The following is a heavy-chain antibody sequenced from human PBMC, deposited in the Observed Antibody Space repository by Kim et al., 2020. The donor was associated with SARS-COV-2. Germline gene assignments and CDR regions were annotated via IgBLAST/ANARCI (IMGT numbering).Heavy chain of an antibody. V-gene: IGHV1-3*01. J-gene: IGHJ4*02. CDR1: GYTFTNYA. D-gene: IGHD3-22*01. Sequence: ASVKVSCKASGYTFTNYAMHWVRQAPVQRLEWMGWINAGNGNTKYSQKFQGRVTITRDTSASTAYMDLSSLRSEDTAVYYCARDAGNYYYDSSGYSNYFDYWDQGTLVTVS. CDR3: ARDAGNYYYDSSGYSNYFDY. CDR2: INAGNGNT.